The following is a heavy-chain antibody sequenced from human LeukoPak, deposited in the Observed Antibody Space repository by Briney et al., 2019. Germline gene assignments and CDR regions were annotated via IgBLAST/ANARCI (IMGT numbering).Heavy chain of an antibody. Sequence: GGSLRHSCGVSGFTFAVFGMNWVRQAPGKGLEWVSYIGSIASATYYADSVRGRFTISRDNAKNSLYLQLDSLRADDTAIYYCARASLRAYYCDYWGQGTLVTVSS. V-gene: IGHV3-48*04. D-gene: IGHD3-10*01. CDR1: GFTFAVFG. CDR3: ARASLRAYYCDY. J-gene: IGHJ4*02. CDR2: IGSIASAT.